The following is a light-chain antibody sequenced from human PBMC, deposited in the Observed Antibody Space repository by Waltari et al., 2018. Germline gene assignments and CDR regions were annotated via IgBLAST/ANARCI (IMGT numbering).Light chain of an antibody. Sequence: QTVVTQEPAFSVSPGGTVTLTCGLNSGSVSTTYYPSWYQQTPGQAPRTLIYNTNMRSSGVPARFSGSILGDKAALTITGAQADDECDYYCALYMGRGIRVFGGGTKLTVL. CDR3: ALYMGRGIRV. CDR2: NTN. J-gene: IGLJ2*01. V-gene: IGLV8-61*01. CDR1: SGSVSTTYY.